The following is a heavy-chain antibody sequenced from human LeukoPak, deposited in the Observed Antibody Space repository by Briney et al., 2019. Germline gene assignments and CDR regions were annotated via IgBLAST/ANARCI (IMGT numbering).Heavy chain of an antibody. V-gene: IGHV4-61*01. Sequence: KPSETLSLTCTVSGGSVSSGSYYWSWIRQPPGKGLEWIGYIYYSGSTNYNPSLKSRVTISVDTSKNQFSLKLSSVTAADTAVYYCARGLGGNRYYYYGMDVWGQGTTVTVSS. J-gene: IGHJ6*02. D-gene: IGHD4-23*01. CDR3: ARGLGGNRYYYYGMDV. CDR1: GGSVSSGSYY. CDR2: IYYSGST.